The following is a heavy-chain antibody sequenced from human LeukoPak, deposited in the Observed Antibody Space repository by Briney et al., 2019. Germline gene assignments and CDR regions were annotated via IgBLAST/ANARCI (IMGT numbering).Heavy chain of an antibody. V-gene: IGHV4-31*03. J-gene: IGHJ3*02. CDR1: GGSISSGGYY. D-gene: IGHD2-2*01. CDR2: IYCSGST. Sequence: SETLSLTCTVSGGSISSGGYYWSWIRQHPGKGLEWIGYIYCSGSTYYNPSLKSRVTISVDTSKNQFSLKLSSVTAADTAVYYCARERQRDDAFDIWGQGTMVTVSS. CDR3: ARERQRDDAFDI.